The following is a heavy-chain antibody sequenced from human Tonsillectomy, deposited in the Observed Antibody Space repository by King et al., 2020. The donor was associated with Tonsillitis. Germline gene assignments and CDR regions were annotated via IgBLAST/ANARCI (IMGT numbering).Heavy chain of an antibody. D-gene: IGHD1-14*01. CDR2: VNHSGST. J-gene: IGHJ4*02. Sequence: VKLQQWGAGLLKPSETLSLTCAVYDGSFSDYYWSWIRQPPGKGLEWIGEVNHSGSTNYKSSLEGRVTISVDTSKNQFSLRLSSVTAADTAVYYCSRGPVDHAFDYWGQGALVTVSS. CDR3: SRGPVDHAFDY. V-gene: IGHV4-34*01. CDR1: DGSFSDYY.